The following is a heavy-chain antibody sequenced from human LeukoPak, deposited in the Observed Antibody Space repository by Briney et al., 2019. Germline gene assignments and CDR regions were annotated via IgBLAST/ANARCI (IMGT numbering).Heavy chain of an antibody. CDR3: VNYYYGSGSYYSNY. V-gene: IGHV3-30-3*01. D-gene: IGHD3-10*01. CDR2: ISYDGSNK. Sequence: GGSLRLSCAASGFTFSSYAMRWVRQAPGKGLEWVAVISYDGSNKYYADSVKGRFTISRDNSKNTLYLQMNSLRAEDTAVYYCVNYYYGSGSYYSNYWGHGTLVTVSS. CDR1: GFTFSSYA. J-gene: IGHJ4*01.